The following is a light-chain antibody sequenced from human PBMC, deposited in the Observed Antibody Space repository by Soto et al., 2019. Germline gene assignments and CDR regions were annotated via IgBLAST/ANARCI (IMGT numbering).Light chain of an antibody. CDR1: SSNGGNP. CDR2: SNN. Sequence: QSVLTKPPSASGTPGQRVSISCSGSSSNGGNPVNWYQQLPGTAPKLLIYSNNQRPSGVPDRFSGSKSGTSASLAISGLQSEDEAAYYCAAWDDSLIGVVFGGGTQLTVL. V-gene: IGLV1-44*01. J-gene: IGLJ2*01. CDR3: AAWDDSLIGVV.